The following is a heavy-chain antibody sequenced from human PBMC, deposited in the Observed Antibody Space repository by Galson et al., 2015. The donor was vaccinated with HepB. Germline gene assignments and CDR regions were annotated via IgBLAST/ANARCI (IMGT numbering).Heavy chain of an antibody. CDR3: AADWLRHNWFDP. CDR1: GYTFTSYG. J-gene: IGHJ5*02. D-gene: IGHD5-12*01. Sequence: SVKVSCKASGYTFTSYGISWARQAPGQGLEWMGWISAYNGNTNYAQKLQGRVTMTTDTSTSTAYMELRSLRSEDTAVYYCAADWLRHNWFDPWGQGTLVTVSS. V-gene: IGHV1-18*01. CDR2: ISAYNGNT.